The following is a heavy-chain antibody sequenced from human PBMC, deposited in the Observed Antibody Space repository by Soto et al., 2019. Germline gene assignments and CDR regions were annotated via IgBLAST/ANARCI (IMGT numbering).Heavy chain of an antibody. CDR2: ISHTDRLT. CDR1: GFTFSYYE. CDR3: ARDTGRASADL. J-gene: IGHJ5*02. D-gene: IGHD1-26*01. V-gene: IGHV3-48*03. Sequence: EVQLAESGGDLVQPGGSLRLSCVGSGFTFSYYEMNWVRQAPGKGLERVAFISHTDRLTHYPDSVKGRFTISRDNAQNSLYLEMTSLRVEDTGVYYCARDTGRASADLWGQGTRVTVSS.